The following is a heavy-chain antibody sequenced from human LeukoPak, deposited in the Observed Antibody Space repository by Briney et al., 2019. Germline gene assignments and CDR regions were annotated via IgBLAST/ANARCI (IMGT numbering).Heavy chain of an antibody. D-gene: IGHD2/OR15-2a*01. CDR1: GHTLTELF. CDR2: FDPEDGET. CDR3: TLQRISFLNYFDP. Sequence: ASVKVSCKVSGHTLTELFMHWARQAPGKGLEWMGGFDPEDGETIYAQKFQGRVTMTKDTSTHTGYMELSSLRSDITAVYYCTLQRISFLNYFDPWGQGTLVTVSS. J-gene: IGHJ5*02. V-gene: IGHV1-24*01.